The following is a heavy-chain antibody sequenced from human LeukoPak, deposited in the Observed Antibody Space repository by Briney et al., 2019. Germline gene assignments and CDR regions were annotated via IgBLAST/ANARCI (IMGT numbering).Heavy chain of an antibody. V-gene: IGHV4-39*01. J-gene: IGHJ4*02. CDR1: AGSISSSSYS. CDR3: ATTSRGDYYGSGSYHHRRGFDY. CDR2: IYYSGST. Sequence: SETLSLTCTVSAGSISSSSYSWGWIRQPPGKGLEWIGSIYYSGSTYYNPSLKSRVTISVDTSKNQFSLKLSSVTAADTAVYYCATTSRGDYYGSGSYHHRRGFDYWGQGTLVTVSS. D-gene: IGHD3-10*01.